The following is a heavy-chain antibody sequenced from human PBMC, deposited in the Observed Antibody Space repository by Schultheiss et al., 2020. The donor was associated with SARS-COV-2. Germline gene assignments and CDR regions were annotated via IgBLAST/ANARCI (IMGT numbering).Heavy chain of an antibody. CDR1: GYSFTNYW. J-gene: IGHJ4*02. CDR2: IYPADSDT. D-gene: IGHD3-10*01. CDR3: ARLGSGSHYNVLDY. Sequence: GESPKISCKGSGYSFTNYWIGWVRQMPGKGLEWMGIIYPADSDTRYSPSFQGQVTISADKSINTAYLQWSSLKASDTAMYYCARLGSGSHYNVLDYWGQGTLVTVSS. V-gene: IGHV5-51*01.